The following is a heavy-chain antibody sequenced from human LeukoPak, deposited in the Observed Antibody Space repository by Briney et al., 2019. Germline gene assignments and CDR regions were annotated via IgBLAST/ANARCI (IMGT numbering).Heavy chain of an antibody. D-gene: IGHD2-21*02. J-gene: IGHJ5*02. V-gene: IGHV1-2*02. Sequence: ASVKVSCKASGYTFTDYYMHWVRQAPGQGLEWMGGISPNSDDINYAQKFQGRVTMTRDTSISTAYMELSRLRSDDTAVYYCARVGMADCGGDCLGWFDPWGQGTLVTVSS. CDR3: ARVGMADCGGDCLGWFDP. CDR1: GYTFTDYY. CDR2: ISPNSDDI.